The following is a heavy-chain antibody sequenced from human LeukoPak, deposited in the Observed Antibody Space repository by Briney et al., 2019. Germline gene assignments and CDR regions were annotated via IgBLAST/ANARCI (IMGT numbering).Heavy chain of an antibody. J-gene: IGHJ4*02. CDR3: ASHYYDSSGYSDY. V-gene: IGHV4-39*01. CDR2: IYYSGST. CDR1: GGSMTNSTYY. Sequence: SETLSLTCTVSGGSMTNSTYYWGWIRQPPGKGLEWIGSIYYSGSTYYNPSFKSRITISVDTSKNQFSLKLSSVTAADTAVYYCASHYYDSSGYSDYWGQGTLVTVSS. D-gene: IGHD3-22*01.